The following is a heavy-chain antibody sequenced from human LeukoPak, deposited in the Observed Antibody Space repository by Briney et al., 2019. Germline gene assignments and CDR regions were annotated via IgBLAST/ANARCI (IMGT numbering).Heavy chain of an antibody. J-gene: IGHJ4*02. CDR2: IYYSGST. CDR1: GGSISSSSYY. D-gene: IGHD1-1*01. Sequence: KPSETLSLTCTVSGGSISSSSYYWGWIRQPPGKGLEWIGSIYYSGSTYYNPSLKSRVTISVDTSKNQFSLKLSSVTAADTAVYYCARDPYDRAVQLDIYYFDYWGQGTLVTVSS. V-gene: IGHV4-39*02. CDR3: ARDPYDRAVQLDIYYFDY.